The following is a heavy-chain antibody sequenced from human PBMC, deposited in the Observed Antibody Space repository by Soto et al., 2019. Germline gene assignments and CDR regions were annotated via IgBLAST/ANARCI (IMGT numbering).Heavy chain of an antibody. J-gene: IGHJ5*02. CDR1: GYTFTSYD. CDR2: MNPNSGNT. V-gene: IGHV1-8*01. CDR3: ARGGSDVVVVAATSGP. D-gene: IGHD2-15*01. Sequence: ASVKVSCKASGYTFTSYDINWVRQATGQGLEWMGWMNPNSGNTGYAQRFQGRVTMTRNTSISTAYMELSSLRSEDTAVYYCARGGSDVVVVAATSGPWGQGTLVTVSS.